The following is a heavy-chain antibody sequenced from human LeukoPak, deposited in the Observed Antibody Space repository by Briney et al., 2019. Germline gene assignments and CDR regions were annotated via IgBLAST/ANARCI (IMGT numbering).Heavy chain of an antibody. J-gene: IGHJ4*02. V-gene: IGHV3-11*06. CDR2: ISSTGGYT. Sequence: GGSLRLSCAAAGFTFSDYYMSWIRQAPGKGLEWISYISSTGGYTNYADSVKGRFTISRDNAKNSLYLQMNSLRAEDTAVYYCARGYRAPDYWGQGTLVTVSS. CDR1: GFTFSDYY. D-gene: IGHD4-11*01. CDR3: ARGYRAPDY.